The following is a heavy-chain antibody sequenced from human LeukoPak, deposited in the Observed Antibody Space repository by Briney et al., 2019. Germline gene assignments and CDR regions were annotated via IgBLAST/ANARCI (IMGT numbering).Heavy chain of an antibody. CDR3: ARDRAITMVRGVQIDY. D-gene: IGHD3-10*01. J-gene: IGHJ4*02. Sequence: ASVKVSCKASGYTFTSYAMHWVRQAPGQRLEWMGWINAGNGNTKYSQKFQGRVTITRDTSASTAYMELSSLRSEDTAVYYCARDRAITMVRGVQIDYWGQGTLVTVSS. CDR1: GYTFTSYA. V-gene: IGHV1-3*01. CDR2: INAGNGNT.